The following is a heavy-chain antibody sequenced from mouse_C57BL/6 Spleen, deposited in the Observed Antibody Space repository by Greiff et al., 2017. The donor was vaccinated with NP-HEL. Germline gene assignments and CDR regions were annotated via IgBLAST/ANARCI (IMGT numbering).Heavy chain of an antibody. V-gene: IGHV5-6*01. J-gene: IGHJ1*03. CDR2: ISSGGSYT. CDR3: ARPYGNWYFDV. CDR1: GFTFSSYG. Sequence: EVQVVESGGDLVKPGGSLKLSCAASGFTFSSYGMSWVRQTPDKRLEWVATISSGGSYTYYPDSVKGRFTISRDNAKNTLYLQMSSLKSEDTAMYYCARPYGNWYFDVWGTGTTVTVSS. D-gene: IGHD2-1*01.